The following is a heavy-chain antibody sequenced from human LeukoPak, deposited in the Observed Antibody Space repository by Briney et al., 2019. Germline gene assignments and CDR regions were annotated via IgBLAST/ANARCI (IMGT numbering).Heavy chain of an antibody. CDR1: GGSITSYY. CDR2: IYYTGST. CDR3: ASSYFYDGNRYFDY. Sequence: SETLSLTCNVSGGSITSYYWNWIRQPPGKGLEWIGYIYYTGSTNSNPSLKSRLTISLDTSQKQFSLKLSSVTAADTAIYYCASSYFYDGNRYFDYWGQGALVTVSS. J-gene: IGHJ4*02. V-gene: IGHV4-59*08. D-gene: IGHD3-22*01.